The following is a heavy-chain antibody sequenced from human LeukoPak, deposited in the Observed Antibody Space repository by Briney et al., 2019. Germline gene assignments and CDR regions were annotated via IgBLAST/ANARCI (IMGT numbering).Heavy chain of an antibody. CDR3: ARDGAARRSGSFGD. Sequence: GGSLRLSCAASGFTFSSYEMNWVRQAPGKGLEWVSYISSSGSTIYYADSVKGRFTISRDNVKKSLVLLVNSLRVEDTAVYYCARDGAARRSGSFGDWGQGTLVTVSS. V-gene: IGHV3-48*03. J-gene: IGHJ4*02. CDR1: GFTFSSYE. D-gene: IGHD3-10*01. CDR2: ISSSGSTI.